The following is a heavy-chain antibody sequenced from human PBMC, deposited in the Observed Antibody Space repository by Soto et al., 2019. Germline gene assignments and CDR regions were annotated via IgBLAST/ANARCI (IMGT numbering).Heavy chain of an antibody. Sequence: TLSLTCTVSGDSAGSGAYYWSRIRQHPGKGLEWIGYIYYSENTFYNPSLRSRVTISVDTSKNQFSLKLGSVTAADTAVFFCARGPRPPSDSYLHPYFDYWGQGTLVTVSS. CDR2: IYYSENT. D-gene: IGHD2-21*01. J-gene: IGHJ4*02. CDR3: ARGPRPPSDSYLHPYFDY. CDR1: GDSAGSGAYY. V-gene: IGHV4-31*03.